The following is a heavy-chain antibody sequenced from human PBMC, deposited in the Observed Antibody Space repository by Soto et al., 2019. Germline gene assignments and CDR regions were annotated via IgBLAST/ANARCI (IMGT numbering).Heavy chain of an antibody. J-gene: IGHJ4*02. CDR1: GASIAGSSY. V-gene: IGHV4-4*07. CDR3: ARGMTPPGAPAWYYFDS. Sequence: SETLSLTCSVSGASIAGSSYWSWIRQPAGKGLEWIGRFSLSGTTDYSPSLRSRVTMSADVSKNQFSLRLTSVTAADTALYYCARGMTPPGAPAWYYFDSWGQGTLVTVSS. D-gene: IGHD2-8*02. CDR2: FSLSGTT.